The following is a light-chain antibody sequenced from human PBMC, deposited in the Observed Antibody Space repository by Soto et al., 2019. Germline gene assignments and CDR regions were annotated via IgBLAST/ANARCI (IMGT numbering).Light chain of an antibody. J-gene: IGKJ4*01. Sequence: DIQMTQSPSSLSASVGDRVTITCRASQSISSYLNWYQQKPGKAPKLLIYAASSLQSGVPSRFSGSGSGTDFTLTISSLQPEDFATYYCQQSHIFVGGTKGDIK. V-gene: IGKV1-39*01. CDR1: QSISSY. CDR2: AAS. CDR3: QQSHI.